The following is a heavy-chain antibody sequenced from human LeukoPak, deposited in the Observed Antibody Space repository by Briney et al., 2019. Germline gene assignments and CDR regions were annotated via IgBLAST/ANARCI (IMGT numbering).Heavy chain of an antibody. Sequence: GAPLRLSCAASGFTFSSYEMKWVRQAPGKGLEWVSHISGSGSSIYYADSVKGRFTVSRDNAKNSLYLQMNSLRAEDTAVYYCAREGIAAAGTPDYWGQGTLVTVPS. CDR3: AREGIAAAGTPDY. CDR2: ISGSGSSI. J-gene: IGHJ4*02. CDR1: GFTFSSYE. V-gene: IGHV3-48*03. D-gene: IGHD6-13*01.